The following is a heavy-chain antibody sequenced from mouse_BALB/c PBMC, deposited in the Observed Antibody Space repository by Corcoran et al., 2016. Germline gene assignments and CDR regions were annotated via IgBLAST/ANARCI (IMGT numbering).Heavy chain of an antibody. CDR1: GYTFTAYY. Sequence: QIQLQQSGPELVKPGASVKISCKASGYTFTAYYINWVKQKPGQGLEWIGWIYPGSGNTKYNEKFKGKATLTVETSSSTAYMQLSSLTSEDTAVYFCARWGNDYFDYGGQGTTLTVSS. CDR2: IYPGSGNT. V-gene: IGHV1-84*02. J-gene: IGHJ2*01. D-gene: IGHD2-1*01. CDR3: ARWGNDYFDY.